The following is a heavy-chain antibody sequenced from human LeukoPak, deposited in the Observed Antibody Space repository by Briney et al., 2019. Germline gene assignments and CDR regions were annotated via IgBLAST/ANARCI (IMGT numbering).Heavy chain of an antibody. CDR1: GGSFSGYY. Sequence: SETLSLTCAVYGGSFSGYYWSWIRQPPGKGLEWIGEINHSGSTNYNPSLKSRVTISVDTSKNQFSLKLSSVTAADTAVYYCARGLRYFDWFPGYWGQGTLVTVSS. D-gene: IGHD3-9*01. CDR2: INHSGST. CDR3: ARGLRYFDWFPGY. J-gene: IGHJ4*02. V-gene: IGHV4-34*01.